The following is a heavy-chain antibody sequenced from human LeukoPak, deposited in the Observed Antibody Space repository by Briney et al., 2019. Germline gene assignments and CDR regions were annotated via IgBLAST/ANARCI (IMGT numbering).Heavy chain of an antibody. Sequence: GGSLRLSCAASGFTFSNYAMSWVRQAPGKGLEWVSAISGSGGSTYYADSVKGRFTISRDNSKNTLYLQMNSLRAVDTAVYYCAKETYYDFWSGYYFDYWGQGTLVTVSS. CDR3: AKETYYDFWSGYYFDY. V-gene: IGHV3-23*01. J-gene: IGHJ4*02. CDR1: GFTFSNYA. CDR2: ISGSGGST. D-gene: IGHD3-3*01.